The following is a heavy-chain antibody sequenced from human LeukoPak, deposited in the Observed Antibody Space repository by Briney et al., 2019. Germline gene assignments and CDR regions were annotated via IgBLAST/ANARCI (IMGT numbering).Heavy chain of an antibody. CDR3: ANSYSPPHF. V-gene: IGHV3-74*01. J-gene: IGHJ4*02. CDR1: GFTFSNSW. D-gene: IGHD3-10*01. Sequence: GSLRLFCAASGFTFSNSWMHWVREAPGKRLVWVSRINTHGSTTNYADSVKGRFTISRDNARNTVYLQMNSLRAEDSAVYYCANSYSPPHFWGQGTLVTV. CDR2: INTHGSTT.